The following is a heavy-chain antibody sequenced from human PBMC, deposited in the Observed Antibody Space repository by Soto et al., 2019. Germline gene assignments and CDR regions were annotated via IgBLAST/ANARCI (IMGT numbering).Heavy chain of an antibody. Sequence: QVQLVESGGGVVQPGRSLRLSCEASGFSISRSAMHWVRQAPGKGPEWVAVIAYDGSNKWYADSAKGRFTISRDNSKNTLYLHMTSLRGEDTAVYYCARDLQAGTDNVNWFAPWGQGTLVTVSS. V-gene: IGHV3-30*04. CDR3: ARDLQAGTDNVNWFAP. J-gene: IGHJ5*02. CDR2: IAYDGSNK. CDR1: GFSISRSA. D-gene: IGHD1-1*01.